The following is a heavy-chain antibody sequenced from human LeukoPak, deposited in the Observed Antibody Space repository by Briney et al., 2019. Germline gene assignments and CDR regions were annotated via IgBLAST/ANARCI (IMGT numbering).Heavy chain of an antibody. CDR3: ARERYCTSATCYVGTPFDY. V-gene: IGHV3-7*01. D-gene: IGHD2-2*01. CDR1: GFTFSTYY. CDR2: IKQDGSEN. J-gene: IGHJ4*02. Sequence: GGSLRLSCAASGFTFSTYYMTWVRQAPGKGREWVAAIKQDGSENYYVDSVKGRFTISRDNSKSSLSLQMNSLRAEDTALYFCARERYCTSATCYVGTPFDYWGQGTLVTVSS.